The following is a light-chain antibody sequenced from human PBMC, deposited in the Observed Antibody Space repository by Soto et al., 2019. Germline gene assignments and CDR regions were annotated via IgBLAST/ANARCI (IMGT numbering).Light chain of an antibody. Sequence: SYELTQPLSVSVTLGQTASITCGGNNIGTRNVHWYQQKHGQAPVLVVYRDSNRPSGTPERFSGSNSGNTATLTISRAQAGDEADYYCHVWDSSTAVFGGGTKLTGL. CDR1: NIGTRN. CDR3: HVWDSSTAV. CDR2: RDS. J-gene: IGLJ3*02. V-gene: IGLV3-9*01.